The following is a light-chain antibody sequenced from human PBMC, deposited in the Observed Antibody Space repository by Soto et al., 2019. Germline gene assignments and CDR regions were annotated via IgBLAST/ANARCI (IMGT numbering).Light chain of an antibody. CDR2: DAS. V-gene: IGKV3-15*01. CDR3: QQYNSWPET. Sequence: EIVMTQSPATLSVSPGERATLSCRASQSVRSSLAWYQQKPGQAPRLFIYDASTRATGIPARFSGSGSGTEFTLTISSLQSEDFAVYYCQQYNSWPETFGQGTKVE. J-gene: IGKJ1*01. CDR1: QSVRSS.